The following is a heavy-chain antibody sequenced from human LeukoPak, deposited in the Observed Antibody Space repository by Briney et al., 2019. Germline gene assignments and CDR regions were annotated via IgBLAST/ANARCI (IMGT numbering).Heavy chain of an antibody. CDR1: GGTISSYY. D-gene: IGHD3-22*01. CDR3: ARRDYYDTTWMGWYFDL. V-gene: IGHV4-59*08. J-gene: IGHJ2*01. Sequence: SETLSLTCTVSGGTISSYYWSWLRQPPGKGLEWIGYIFYTGRTKYNPSLKSRVTISVDTSENQISLRLRSVTAADTAVYYCARRDYYDTTWMGWYFDLWGRGTLVTVSS. CDR2: IFYTGRT.